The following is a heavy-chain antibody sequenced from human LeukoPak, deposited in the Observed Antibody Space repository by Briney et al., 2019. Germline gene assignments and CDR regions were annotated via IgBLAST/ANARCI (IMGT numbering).Heavy chain of an antibody. Sequence: GSLRLSCAASGFTFSNYWLSWVRQAPGKGLEWVANIKQDGSEKYYVDSVKGRFTISRDNAKNSLYLQVNSLSAEDTAVYYCARDRYCSGTTCYYTFDIWGQGTMVTASS. D-gene: IGHD2-2*01. CDR3: ARDRYCSGTTCYYTFDI. CDR2: IKQDGSEK. CDR1: GFTFSNYW. V-gene: IGHV3-7*01. J-gene: IGHJ3*02.